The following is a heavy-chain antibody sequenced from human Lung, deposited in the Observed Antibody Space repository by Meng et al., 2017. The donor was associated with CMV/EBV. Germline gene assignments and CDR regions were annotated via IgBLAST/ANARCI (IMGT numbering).Heavy chain of an antibody. V-gene: IGHV4-4*02. Sequence: SETLSLXCAVSGGSISSSDWWSWVRQPPGKGLERIGEPYHSGSTNYNPSLKRRVTISVDNSKNHFSLKLCSVTAADTAVYYCARRGSAILNWFGPWGQGTXVTVSS. D-gene: IGHD5/OR15-5a*01. CDR2: PYHSGST. CDR3: ARRGSAILNWFGP. CDR1: GGSISSSDW. J-gene: IGHJ5*02.